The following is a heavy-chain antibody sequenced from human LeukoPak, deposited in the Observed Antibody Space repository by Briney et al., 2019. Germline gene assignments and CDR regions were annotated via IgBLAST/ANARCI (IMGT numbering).Heavy chain of an antibody. D-gene: IGHD3/OR15-3a*01. CDR1: GYTFTDYG. J-gene: IGHJ4*02. CDR2: ISAYNGNT. CDR3: ARETGSYTGNYFDY. V-gene: IGHV1-18*04. Sequence: GASVKVSCRASGYTFTDYGISWVRQAPGQGLEWMGWISAYNGNTNYAQKLQGRVTMTTDTSTSTAYMEVRSLRSDDTAVYYCARETGSYTGNYFDYWVQGALVTVSS.